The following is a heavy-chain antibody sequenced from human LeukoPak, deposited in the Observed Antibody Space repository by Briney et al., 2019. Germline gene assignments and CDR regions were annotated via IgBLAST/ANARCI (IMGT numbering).Heavy chain of an antibody. CDR3: TTTAPYYYDNSGYFYP. Sequence: PGGSLRLSCAASGFTFSDHYMDWVRQAPGKGLEWVGRTRNKANSYTTEYAASVKGRFTISRDDSKNTAYLQMNSLKTEDTALYYCTTTAPYYYDNSGYFYPWGQGTLVTVSS. D-gene: IGHD3-22*01. CDR1: GFTFSDHY. CDR2: TRNKANSYTT. J-gene: IGHJ5*02. V-gene: IGHV3-72*01.